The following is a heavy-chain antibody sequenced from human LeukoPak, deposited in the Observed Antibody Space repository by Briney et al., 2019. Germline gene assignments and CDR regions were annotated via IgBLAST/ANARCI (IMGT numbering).Heavy chain of an antibody. Sequence: SLKVSCKASRGTFSSYAISWVRQAPGQGLEWMGGIIPIFGTANYAQTFQSRVTITTDESTSTAYRELSSPISEGTAVYYCALRVVTADYWGQGTLVTVSS. D-gene: IGHD4-23*01. V-gene: IGHV1-69*05. CDR1: RGTFSSYA. CDR2: IIPIFGTA. CDR3: ALRVVTADY. J-gene: IGHJ4*02.